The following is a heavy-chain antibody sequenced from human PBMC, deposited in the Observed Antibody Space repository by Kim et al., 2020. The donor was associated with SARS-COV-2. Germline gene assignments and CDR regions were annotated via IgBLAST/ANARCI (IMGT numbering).Heavy chain of an antibody. CDR3: AREGSSGYIDY. CDR1: GYSISSGYY. J-gene: IGHJ4*02. V-gene: IGHV4-38-2*02. Sequence: SETLSLTCTVSGYSISSGYYWGWIRQPPGKGLEWIGSIYHSGSTYYNPSLKSRVTISVDTSKNQFSLKLSSVTAADTAVYYCAREGSSGYIDYWGQGTLVTVSS. CDR2: IYHSGST. D-gene: IGHD3-22*01.